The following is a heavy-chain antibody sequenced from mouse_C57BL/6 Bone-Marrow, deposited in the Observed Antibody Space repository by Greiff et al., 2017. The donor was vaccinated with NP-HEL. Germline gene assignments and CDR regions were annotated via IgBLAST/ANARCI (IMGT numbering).Heavy chain of an antibody. CDR2: IRSKSNNYAT. Sequence: EVQLVESGGGLVQPKGSLKLSCAASGFSFNTYAMNWFRQAPGKGLEWVARIRSKSNNYATYYADSVKDRFTISRDDSESMLYLQMNNLKTEDTAMYYCVRHEGSSQGYWYFDVWGTGTTVTVSS. CDR1: GFSFNTYA. V-gene: IGHV10-1*01. D-gene: IGHD1-1*01. J-gene: IGHJ1*03. CDR3: VRHEGSSQGYWYFDV.